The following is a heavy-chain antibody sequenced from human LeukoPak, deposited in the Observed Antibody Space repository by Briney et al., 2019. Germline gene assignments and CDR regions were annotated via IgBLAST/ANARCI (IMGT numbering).Heavy chain of an antibody. CDR3: ARRVRGTLGGAFDI. V-gene: IGHV4-34*01. Sequence: SETLSLTCAVYGGSFSGYYWSWIRQPPGKGLEWIGETNHSGSTNYNPSLKSRVTISVDTSKNQFSLKLSSVTAADTAVYYCARRVRGTLGGAFDIWGQGTMVTVSS. CDR1: GGSFSGYY. J-gene: IGHJ3*02. D-gene: IGHD3-10*01. CDR2: TNHSGST.